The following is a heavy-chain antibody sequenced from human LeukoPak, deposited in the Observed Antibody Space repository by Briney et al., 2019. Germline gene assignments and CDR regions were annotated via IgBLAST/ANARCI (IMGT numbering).Heavy chain of an antibody. CDR2: IYHSGST. D-gene: IGHD3-22*01. J-gene: IGHJ5*02. Sequence: SQTLSLTCAVSGGSISSGDYSWSWIRQPPGKGLEWIGYIYHSGSTYYNPSLKSRVTISVDRSKNQFSLKLSFVTAADTAVYYCARLANPAAIYYYDSSGHNWFDPWGQGTLVTVSP. V-gene: IGHV4-30-2*01. CDR3: ARLANPAAIYYYDSSGHNWFDP. CDR1: GGSISSGDYS.